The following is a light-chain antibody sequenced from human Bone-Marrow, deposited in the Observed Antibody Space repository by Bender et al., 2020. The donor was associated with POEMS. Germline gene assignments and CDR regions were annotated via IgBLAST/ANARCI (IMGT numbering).Light chain of an antibody. CDR2: SNS. CDR3: QSYDSDLNGWV. CDR1: SSNIGAGYD. V-gene: IGLV1-40*01. Sequence: QSVLTQPPSVSGAPGQRVTISCTGSSSNIGAGYDVHWYQQLPGTAPKLLIYSNSDRPSGVPDRFSGSKSGTSASLAITGLQAEDEADYYCQSYDSDLNGWVFGGGTKLTVL. J-gene: IGLJ3*02.